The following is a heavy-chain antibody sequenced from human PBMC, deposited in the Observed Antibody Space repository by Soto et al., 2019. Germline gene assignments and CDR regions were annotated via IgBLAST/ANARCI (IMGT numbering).Heavy chain of an antibody. Sequence: EVQLLESGGGLVQPGGSLRLSCAASGFTFSSYAMSWVRQAPGKGLEWVSAISGSGGSTYYADSVKGRFTISRDNSKNTLYLQMNSLRAEDTAVYYCAKDRNYYDSSGYYEKYYFDYWGQGTLVTVSS. CDR3: AKDRNYYDSSGYYEKYYFDY. D-gene: IGHD3-22*01. V-gene: IGHV3-23*01. CDR2: ISGSGGST. J-gene: IGHJ4*02. CDR1: GFTFSSYA.